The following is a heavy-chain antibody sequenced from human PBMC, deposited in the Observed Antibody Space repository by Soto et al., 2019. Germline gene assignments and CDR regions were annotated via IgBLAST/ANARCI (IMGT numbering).Heavy chain of an antibody. J-gene: IGHJ4*02. CDR2: SDPEDGET. CDR1: GYTLTELS. Sequence: ASGKVSCKVSGYTLTELSIHWGRQAPVKELEWMGGSDPEDGETLHTHKFHVRDTMNEDTSTDAAYMELSSLRSEDTAVYYCGTAVGSPEMAGKYYFEYWGQGTLVTAPQ. CDR3: GTAVGSPEMAGKYYFEY. V-gene: IGHV1-24*01.